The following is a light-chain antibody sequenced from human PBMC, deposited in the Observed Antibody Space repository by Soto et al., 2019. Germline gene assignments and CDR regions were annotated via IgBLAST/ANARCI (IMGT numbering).Light chain of an antibody. CDR3: AAWDDSLNGVV. J-gene: IGLJ2*01. Sequence: QSVLTQPPSASGTPGQRVTISCSVSSSNIGSNTVNWYQQLPRTAPKLLIYSINQRPSGVPDRFSGSKSGTSASLAISGLQSEDEADYYCAAWDDSLNGVVFGGGTKLTVL. CDR1: SSNIGSNT. V-gene: IGLV1-44*01. CDR2: SIN.